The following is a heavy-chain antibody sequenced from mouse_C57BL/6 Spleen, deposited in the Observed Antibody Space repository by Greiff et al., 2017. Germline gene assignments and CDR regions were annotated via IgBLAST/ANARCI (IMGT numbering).Heavy chain of an antibody. V-gene: IGHV2-2*01. CDR3: ARRGYDYDAWFAY. Sequence: VKVVESGPGLVQPSQSLSITCTVSGFSLTSYGVHWVRQSPGKGLEWLGVIWSGGSTDYNAAFISRLSISKDNSKSQVFFKMNSLQADDTAIYYCARRGYDYDAWFAYWGQGTLVTVSA. CDR2: IWSGGST. J-gene: IGHJ3*01. CDR1: GFSLTSYG. D-gene: IGHD2-4*01.